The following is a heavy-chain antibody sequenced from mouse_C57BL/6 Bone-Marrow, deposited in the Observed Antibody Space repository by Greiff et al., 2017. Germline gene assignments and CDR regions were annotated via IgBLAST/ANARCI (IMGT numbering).Heavy chain of an antibody. Sequence: EVHLVESGGDLVKPGGSLKLSCAASGFTFSSYGMSWVRQTPDKRLEWVATISSGGGYTYYPDSVKGRFTISRDNATNTLYLQTRSPETDDTAMYYCAGQAGSYAMDYWGQGTSVTVSS. CDR1: GFTFSSYG. CDR2: ISSGGGYT. CDR3: AGQAGSYAMDY. V-gene: IGHV5-6*01. D-gene: IGHD4-1*01. J-gene: IGHJ4*01.